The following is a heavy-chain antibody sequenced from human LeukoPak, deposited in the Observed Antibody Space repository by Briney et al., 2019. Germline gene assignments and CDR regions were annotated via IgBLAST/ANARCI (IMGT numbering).Heavy chain of an antibody. CDR2: ISGSGDNT. V-gene: IGHV3-23*01. J-gene: IGHJ4*02. CDR1: RLAFSNYA. CDR3: AKGRVADY. D-gene: IGHD3-3*01. Sequence: PGGSLRLTCAASRLAFSNYAMSWVRQAPGKGLEWVSAISGSGDNTYYADSVKGRFTISRDNSKNTLYLQMNSLRVEDTAVYYCAKGRVADYWGQGTLVTVSS.